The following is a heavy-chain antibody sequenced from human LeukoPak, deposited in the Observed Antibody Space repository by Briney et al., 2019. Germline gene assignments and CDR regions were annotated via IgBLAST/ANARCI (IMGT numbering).Heavy chain of an antibody. Sequence: SETLSLTCTVSGGSISSYYWSWIRQPPGKGLEWIGYIYYSGSTNYNPSLKSRVTISVDTSKNQFTLKLSSVTAADTAVYYCARTFYTGTGNYFDYWGQGTLVTVSS. V-gene: IGHV4-59*01. J-gene: IGHJ4*02. CDR2: IYYSGST. CDR3: ARTFYTGTGNYFDY. CDR1: GGSISSYY. D-gene: IGHD3-10*01.